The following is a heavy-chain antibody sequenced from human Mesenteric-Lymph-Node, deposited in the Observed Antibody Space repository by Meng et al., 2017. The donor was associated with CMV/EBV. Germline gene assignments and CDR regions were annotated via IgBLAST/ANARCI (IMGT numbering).Heavy chain of an antibody. D-gene: IGHD6-13*01. Sequence: GESLKISCAASGFTFSSYAMHWVRQAPGKGLEWVAVISYDGSNKYYADSVKGRFTISRDNSKNTLYLQMNSLRAEDTAVYYCARGGQTYSSSLPVGDWFDPWGQGTLVTVSS. J-gene: IGHJ5*02. CDR3: ARGGQTYSSSLPVGDWFDP. V-gene: IGHV3-30-3*01. CDR2: ISYDGSNK. CDR1: GFTFSSYA.